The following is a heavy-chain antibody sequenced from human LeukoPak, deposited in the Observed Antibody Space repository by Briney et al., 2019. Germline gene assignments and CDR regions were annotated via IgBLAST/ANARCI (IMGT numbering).Heavy chain of an antibody. D-gene: IGHD3-10*01. CDR1: GFTFSDYA. J-gene: IGHJ4*02. Sequence: GGSLRLSCAASGFTFSDYAMHWVRQAPGKGLEYVSAISTNGGNTDYANSVKGRFTISRDNSKNTLYLQMGSLRAEDMDVYYCARYGLALDYWGQGTLVTVSS. CDR3: ARYGLALDY. V-gene: IGHV3-64*01. CDR2: ISTNGGNT.